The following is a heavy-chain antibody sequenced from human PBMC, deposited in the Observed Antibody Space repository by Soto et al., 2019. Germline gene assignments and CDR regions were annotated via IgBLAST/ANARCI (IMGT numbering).Heavy chain of an antibody. CDR1: GYSFNDHW. V-gene: IGHV5-51*01. Sequence: EVQLVQSGAEVKKPGESLMISCQGSGYSFNDHWIGWVRQMPGKGLEWMGIIYLGDSDTRYSPSFQGQVTISADKSINTAYLQWSSLKASVTAFYYCARSGELTPFVDGMDVWGQGTTVTVSS. J-gene: IGHJ6*02. D-gene: IGHD3-16*01. CDR2: IYLGDSDT. CDR3: ARSGELTPFVDGMDV.